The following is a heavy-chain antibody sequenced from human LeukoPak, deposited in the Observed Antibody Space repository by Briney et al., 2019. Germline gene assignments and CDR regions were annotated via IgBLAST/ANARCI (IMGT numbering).Heavy chain of an antibody. CDR1: GVHMKSYY. Sequence: SETVSLTCCVWGVHMKSYYWSGIGQPPGKELEGMGYIYYSGSTNYNRSLKSRVTISVDTSKNQFSLKLSSVTAADTAVYYCARTAGGYYYGHYFDYWGQGTLVTVSS. V-gene: IGHV4-59*01. CDR2: IYYSGST. D-gene: IGHD3-22*01. J-gene: IGHJ4*02. CDR3: ARTAGGYYYGHYFDY.